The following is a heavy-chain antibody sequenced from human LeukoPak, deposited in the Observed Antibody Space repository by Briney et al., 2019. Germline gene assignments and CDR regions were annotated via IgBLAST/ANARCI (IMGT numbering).Heavy chain of an antibody. J-gene: IGHJ4*02. V-gene: IGHV3-7*01. D-gene: IGHD3-22*01. Sequence: PGGSLRLSCAASGFTFSSYWMSWVRQAPGKGLEWVANIKQDGSEKYYVDSVKGRFTISRDNAKNSLYLQMNSLRAEDTAVYYCARDTMIVVGSYFDYWGQGTLVTVSS. CDR3: ARDTMIVVGSYFDY. CDR2: IKQDGSEK. CDR1: GFTFSSYW.